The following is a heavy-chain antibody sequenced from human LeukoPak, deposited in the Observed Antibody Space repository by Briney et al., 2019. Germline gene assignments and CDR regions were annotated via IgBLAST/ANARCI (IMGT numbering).Heavy chain of an antibody. CDR1: GGSISSGGYY. V-gene: IGHV4-31*03. Sequence: PSETLSLTCTVSGGSISSGGYYCSWIRQHPGKGLEWIGYIYYSGSTYYNPSLKSRVTISVDTSKNQFSLKLSSVTAADTAVYYCARHFWRTWFDPWGQGTLVTVSS. D-gene: IGHD3-3*02. J-gene: IGHJ5*02. CDR2: IYYSGST. CDR3: ARHFWRTWFDP.